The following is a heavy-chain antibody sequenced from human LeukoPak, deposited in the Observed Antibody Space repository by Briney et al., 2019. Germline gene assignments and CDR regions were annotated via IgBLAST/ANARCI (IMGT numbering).Heavy chain of an antibody. CDR3: ARDPGLFPDAFDI. CDR2: IWYDGSDK. CDR1: GFTFSNYG. V-gene: IGHV3-33*01. D-gene: IGHD1-1*01. Sequence: GGSLRLSCAASGFTFSNYGMHWVRQAPGKGLEWVAVIWYDGSDKYHADSVKGRFTISRDNSKNTLYLQMNSLRAEDTAVYYCARDPGLFPDAFDIWGQGTMVTVSS. J-gene: IGHJ3*02.